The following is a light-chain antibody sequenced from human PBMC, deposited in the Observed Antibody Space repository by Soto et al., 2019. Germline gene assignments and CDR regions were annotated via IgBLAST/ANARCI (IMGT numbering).Light chain of an antibody. CDR3: QQARSFPVT. Sequence: DIQLTQSPSSLSERLGDRVSITSMSSQDVGRWLSWYQQKPGKAPKILIFATSTLQRGVPSRFSGSGSGTDFTLTITSLQSEDFATYYCQQARSFPVTFGQGTRLEI. CDR1: QDVGRW. CDR2: ATS. V-gene: IGKV1-12*01. J-gene: IGKJ5*01.